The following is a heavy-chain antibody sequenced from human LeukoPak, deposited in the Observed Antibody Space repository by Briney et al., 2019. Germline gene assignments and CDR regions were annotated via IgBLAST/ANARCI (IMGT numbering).Heavy chain of an antibody. V-gene: IGHV4-39*01. D-gene: IGHD2-21*01. J-gene: IGHJ6*03. CDR2: DYYSGSI. Sequence: SETLSLTCTVSGGSISGNSYYWGWVRQPPSKGPEWIGSDYYSGSIFYSPSLKSRVTIFVDTSKNQFSLKLSSVTAADTAVYYCARTYCGADCYQPTYYFYMDVRGSGTTVTVSS. CDR3: ARTYCGADCYQPTYYFYMDV. CDR1: GGSISGNSYY.